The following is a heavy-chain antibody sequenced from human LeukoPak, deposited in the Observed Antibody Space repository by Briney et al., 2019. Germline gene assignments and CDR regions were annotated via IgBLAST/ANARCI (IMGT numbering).Heavy chain of an antibody. CDR3: ARERYSGSYGDWFDP. V-gene: IGHV1-2*02. D-gene: IGHD1-26*01. CDR1: GYTFTGYY. Sequence: ASVKVSCKASGYTFTGYYMHWVRQAPGQGLGWMGWINPNSGGTNYAQKFQGRVTMTRDTSISTAYMELSRLRSDDTAVYYCARERYSGSYGDWFDPWGQGTLVTVSS. J-gene: IGHJ5*02. CDR2: INPNSGGT.